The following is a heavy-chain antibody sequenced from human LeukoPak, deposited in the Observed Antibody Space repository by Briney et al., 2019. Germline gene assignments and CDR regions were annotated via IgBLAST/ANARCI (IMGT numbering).Heavy chain of an antibody. D-gene: IGHD3-10*01. J-gene: IGHJ4*02. CDR3: ARGPVTDGSGSYSGSRPWDY. Sequence: ASVKVSCTASGDTFTGYCIHWVRQSRGPGLKWIAWFNPNSSGAKYAQKCQGRVTMTRDAYITTAYMELTTLRSDDTDLYYCARGPVTDGSGSYSGSRPWDYWGQGTLVTVSS. CDR2: FNPNSSGA. V-gene: IGHV1-2*02. CDR1: GDTFTGYC.